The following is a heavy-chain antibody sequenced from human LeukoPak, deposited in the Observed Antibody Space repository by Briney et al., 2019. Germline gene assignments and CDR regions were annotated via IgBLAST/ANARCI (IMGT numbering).Heavy chain of an antibody. CDR3: ATAPPSWGYYFDY. D-gene: IGHD3-16*01. J-gene: IGHJ4*02. CDR1: GYTFTDYY. V-gene: IGHV1-69-2*01. Sequence: ATVKISCKASGYTFTDYYMHWVQQAPGKGLEWMGRVDPEDGETIYAEKFQGRVTITADTSTDTAYMELSSLRSEDTAVYYCATAPPSWGYYFDYWGQGTLVTVSS. CDR2: VDPEDGET.